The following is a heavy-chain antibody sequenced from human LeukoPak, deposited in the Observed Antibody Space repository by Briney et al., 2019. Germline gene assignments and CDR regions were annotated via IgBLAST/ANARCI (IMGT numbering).Heavy chain of an antibody. CDR3: AKRGYFES. CDR1: GVSFSEYH. V-gene: IGHV4-59*08. CDR2: IYYTGNA. J-gene: IGHJ4*02. Sequence: KPSETLSLTCGVYGVSFSEYHWSWIRQPPGKRLEWIGCIYYTGNATYNPSLKSRVTMSVDTSKNQFSLRLTSVTAADTAVYYCAKRGYFESWGQGTLVTVSS.